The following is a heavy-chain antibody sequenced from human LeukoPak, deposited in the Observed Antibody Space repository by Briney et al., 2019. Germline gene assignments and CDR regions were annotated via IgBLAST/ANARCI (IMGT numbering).Heavy chain of an antibody. D-gene: IGHD4-17*01. V-gene: IGHV3-21*01. Sequence: PARSLRLSCAASGFTFSSYSMNWVRQVPGKGLEWVSSISSSSSYIYYADSVKGRFTISRDNAKNSLYLQMNSLRAEDTAVYYCARDNPLYGDYDEYAFDIWGQGTMVTVSS. J-gene: IGHJ3*02. CDR3: ARDNPLYGDYDEYAFDI. CDR2: ISSSSSYI. CDR1: GFTFSSYS.